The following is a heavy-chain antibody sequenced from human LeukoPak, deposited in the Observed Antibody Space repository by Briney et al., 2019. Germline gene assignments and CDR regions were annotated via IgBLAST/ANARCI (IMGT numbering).Heavy chain of an antibody. J-gene: IGHJ4*02. CDR2: IYHRGST. CDR3: ARPLGRFYDFAD. V-gene: IGHV4-38-2*01. D-gene: IGHD3-3*01. CDR1: GYSISSGYY. Sequence: SETLSLTCAVSGYSISSGYYWGWIRQPPGKGLEWIGSIYHRGSTYYNPSLKSRVTISVDTSKNQFSLKLSSVTAADTAVYYCARPLGRFYDFADWGQGTLVTVSS.